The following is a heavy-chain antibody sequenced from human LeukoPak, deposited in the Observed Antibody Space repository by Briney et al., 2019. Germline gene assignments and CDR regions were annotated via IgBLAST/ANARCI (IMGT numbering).Heavy chain of an antibody. CDR2: IYPGDSDT. V-gene: IGHV5-51*01. CDR1: GYSFTIYW. CDR3: ARQRGYSGYDGPSAFDI. D-gene: IGHD5-12*01. J-gene: IGHJ3*02. Sequence: GESLKISCKGSGYSFTIYWIGWVRQMPGKGLEWMGIIYPGDSDTRYSPSFQGQVTISADKSISTAYLQWSSLKASDTAMYYCARQRGYSGYDGPSAFDIWGQGTMVTVSS.